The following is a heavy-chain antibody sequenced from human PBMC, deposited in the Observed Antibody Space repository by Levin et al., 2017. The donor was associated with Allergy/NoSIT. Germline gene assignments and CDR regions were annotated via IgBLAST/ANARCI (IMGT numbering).Heavy chain of an antibody. CDR1: GGSISSSSYY. CDR3: ASILTGYRAFDY. D-gene: IGHD3-9*01. V-gene: IGHV4-39*01. J-gene: IGHJ4*02. Sequence: SETLSLTCTVSGGSISSSSYYWGWIRQPPGKGLEWIGSIYYSGSTYYNPSLKSRVTISVDTSKNQFSLKLSSVTAADTAVYYCASILTGYRAFDYWRQGTLVTVSS. CDR2: IYYSGST.